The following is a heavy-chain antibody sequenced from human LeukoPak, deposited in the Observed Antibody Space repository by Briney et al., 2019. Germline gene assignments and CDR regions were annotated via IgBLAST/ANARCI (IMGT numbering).Heavy chain of an antibody. CDR3: ASVPLRVHDAFDI. D-gene: IGHD1-1*01. CDR2: IYYSGST. Sequence: SETLSLTCTVSGGSISSYYWSWIRQPPGKGLEWTGYIYYSGSTNYNPSLKSRVTISVDTSKNQFSLKLSSVTAADTAVYYCASVPLRVHDAFDIWGQGTMVTVSS. V-gene: IGHV4-59*08. CDR1: GGSISSYY. J-gene: IGHJ3*02.